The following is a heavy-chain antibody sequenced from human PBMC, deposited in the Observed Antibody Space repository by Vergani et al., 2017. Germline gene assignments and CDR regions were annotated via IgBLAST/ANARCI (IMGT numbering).Heavy chain of an antibody. Sequence: QVQLVQSGAEVKKPGSSVKVSCKASVGTFSSYAVSWVRPAPGRGLEWMGGIIPIFGTANYAQKFQGRGTITADESTSTADMALSSLRAEDTAVYYCARDPYPRSLPSLAVGYWGQGTLVTVSS. J-gene: IGHJ4*02. CDR1: VGTFSSYA. CDR3: ARDPYPRSLPSLAVGY. D-gene: IGHD1-26*01. V-gene: IGHV1-69*01. CDR2: IIPIFGTA.